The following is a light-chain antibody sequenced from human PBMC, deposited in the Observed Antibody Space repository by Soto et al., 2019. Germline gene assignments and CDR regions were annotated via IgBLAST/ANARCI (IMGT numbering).Light chain of an antibody. CDR3: RLNSSSPPRLT. CDR2: AAS. CDR1: QSVSSSY. J-gene: IGKJ2*01. Sequence: VLTQPPGTLPLSPGERAALSCRASQSVSSSYLAWYQQKSGQAPRLLIYAASTRATGIPDRFSGSGSGKDFALTISRLEPEDFVFYCCRLNSSSPPRLTFGQGTNQDI. V-gene: IGKV3-20*01.